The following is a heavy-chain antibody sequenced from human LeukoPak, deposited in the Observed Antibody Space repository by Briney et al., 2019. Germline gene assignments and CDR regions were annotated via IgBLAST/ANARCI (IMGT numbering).Heavy chain of an antibody. Sequence: GGSLRLSCTTSGFTFGDNAMSWVRQAPGKGLEWVSYISSSSSTIYYADSVKGRFTISRDNAKNSLYLQMNSLRAEDTAVYYCARAEELMVYAPTAWGQGTLVTVSS. CDR2: ISSSSSTI. J-gene: IGHJ5*02. CDR3: ARAEELMVYAPTA. CDR1: GFTFGDNA. V-gene: IGHV3-48*01. D-gene: IGHD2-8*01.